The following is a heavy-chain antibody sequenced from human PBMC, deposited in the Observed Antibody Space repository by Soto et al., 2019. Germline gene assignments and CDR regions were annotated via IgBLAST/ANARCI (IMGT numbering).Heavy chain of an antibody. CDR3: VRDGTKNLRDWFDP. D-gene: IGHD1-1*01. V-gene: IGHV4-4*07. J-gene: IGHJ5*02. CDR1: GASLAVYY. CDR2: IYATGST. Sequence: SETLSLTCNVSGASLAVYYWSWMRHPPGKGLEWIGRIYATGSTDYNPSLKSRLTMSVDMSKKQFSLTLRSVTAADTAMYYCVRDGTKNLRDWFDPWGQGILVTVSS.